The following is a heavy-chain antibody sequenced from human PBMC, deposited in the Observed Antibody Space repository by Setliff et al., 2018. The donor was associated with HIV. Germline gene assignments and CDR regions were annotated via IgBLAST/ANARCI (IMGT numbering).Heavy chain of an antibody. CDR3: ARDRHSSGLGSYGP. V-gene: IGHV4-4*07. J-gene: IGHJ5*02. D-gene: IGHD3-10*01. Sequence: TLSLTCTISGGSFGVYRWSWIRQSAGRGLEWIGRIDSSGTTDYKPSLKGRVAISVDPSRNQFSLRVTSVTAADTAVYFCARDRHSSGLGSYGPWGPGILVTVSS. CDR2: IDSSGTT. CDR1: GGSFGVYR.